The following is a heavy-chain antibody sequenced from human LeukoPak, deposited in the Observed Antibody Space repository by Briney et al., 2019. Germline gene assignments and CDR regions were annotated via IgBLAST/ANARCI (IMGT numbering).Heavy chain of an antibody. CDR1: GFTFDDYA. CDR2: ISWNSGSI. Sequence: PGRSLRLSCAASGFTFDDYAMHWVRQAPGNGLEWVSGISWNSGSIGYADSVKGRFTISRDNAKNSLYLQMNSLRAEDTALYYCAKDRTYQLLFDMDVWGKGTTVTVSS. V-gene: IGHV3-9*01. CDR3: AKDRTYQLLFDMDV. J-gene: IGHJ6*03. D-gene: IGHD2-2*01.